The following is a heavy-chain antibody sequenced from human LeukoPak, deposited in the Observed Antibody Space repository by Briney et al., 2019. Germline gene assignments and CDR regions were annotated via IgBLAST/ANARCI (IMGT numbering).Heavy chain of an antibody. CDR2: INPSGGST. CDR3: ARDVEQQLVFDY. CDR1: GYTFTSYY. D-gene: IGHD6-13*01. J-gene: IGHJ4*02. V-gene: IGHV1-46*01. Sequence: ASVKVSCKASGYTFTSYYMHWVRQAPGQGLEWMGIINPSGGSTSYAQKFQGRVTMTRDTSTSTVYMELSSLRSEDTAVYYCARDVEQQLVFDYWGQGTLVTASS.